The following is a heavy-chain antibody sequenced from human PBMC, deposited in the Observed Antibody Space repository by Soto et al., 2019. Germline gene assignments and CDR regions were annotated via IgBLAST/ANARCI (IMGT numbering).Heavy chain of an antibody. V-gene: IGHV4-59*12. CDR1: GGSISSYY. CDR3: ARDGIAAAGMGIDY. CDR2: IFYGGST. D-gene: IGHD6-13*01. Sequence: SETLSLTCSVSGGSISSYYWSWIRQPPGKGLEWIGYIFYGGSTYYNPSLKSRVTMSVDTSKNQFSLKLSSVTAADTAVYYCARDGIAAAGMGIDYWGQGTLVTVSS. J-gene: IGHJ4*02.